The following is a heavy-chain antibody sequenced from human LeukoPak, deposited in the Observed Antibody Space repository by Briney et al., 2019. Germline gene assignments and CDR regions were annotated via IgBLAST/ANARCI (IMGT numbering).Heavy chain of an antibody. Sequence: GGSLRLSCAASGFTVRSNYMSWVRQAPGKGLEWVSVIYSGGSTYYADSVKGRFTISRDNSKNTLYLQMNSLRAEDTAVYYCARELYYGSGFDYWGQGTLVTVSS. D-gene: IGHD3-10*01. CDR1: GFTVRSNY. CDR2: IYSGGST. CDR3: ARELYYGSGFDY. J-gene: IGHJ4*02. V-gene: IGHV3-66*01.